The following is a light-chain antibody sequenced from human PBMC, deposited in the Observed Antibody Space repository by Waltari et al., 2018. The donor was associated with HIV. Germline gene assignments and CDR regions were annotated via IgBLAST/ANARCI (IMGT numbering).Light chain of an antibody. CDR3: QQYDSWPPWT. CDR2: HAS. J-gene: IGKJ1*01. Sequence: EIVMTQSPATLSVSPGERATLSCRASQSVGSTLAWYQQKPGQAPRLLIYHASTRATGVPARFSGSGSGTEFTLTISSLQSEDFAVYFCQQYDSWPPWTFGQGTKVEIK. CDR1: QSVGST. V-gene: IGKV3-15*01.